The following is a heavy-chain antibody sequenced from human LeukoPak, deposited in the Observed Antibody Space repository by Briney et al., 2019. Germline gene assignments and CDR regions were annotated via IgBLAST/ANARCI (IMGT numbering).Heavy chain of an antibody. Sequence: SETLSLTCTVSGGSISSYYWSWIRQPPGKGLEWIGYIYYSGSTNYNPSLKSRVTISVDTSKNQFSLKLSSVTAADTAVYYCARQNGFYYGSGSFYPTYSLDYWGQGTLVTVSS. CDR3: ARQNGFYYGSGSFYPTYSLDY. CDR1: GGSISSYY. J-gene: IGHJ4*02. D-gene: IGHD3-10*01. CDR2: IYYSGST. V-gene: IGHV4-59*08.